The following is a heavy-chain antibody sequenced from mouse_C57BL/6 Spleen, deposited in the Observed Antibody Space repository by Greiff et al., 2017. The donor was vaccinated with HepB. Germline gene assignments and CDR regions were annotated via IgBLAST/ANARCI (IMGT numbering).Heavy chain of an antibody. CDR3: TEFINPY. CDR1: GFNIKDDY. D-gene: IGHD1-1*01. V-gene: IGHV14-4*01. CDR2: IDPENGDT. Sequence: EVMLVESGAELVRPGASVKLSCTASGFNIKDDYMHWVKQRPEQGLEWIGWIDPENGDTEYASKFQGKATITADTSSNTAYLQLSSLTSEDTAVYYCTEFINPYWGQGTTLTVSS. J-gene: IGHJ2*01.